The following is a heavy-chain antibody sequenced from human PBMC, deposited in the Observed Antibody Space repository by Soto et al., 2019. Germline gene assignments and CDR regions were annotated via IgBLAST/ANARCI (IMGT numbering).Heavy chain of an antibody. V-gene: IGHV4-59*01. CDR2: VYCTGTT. CDR1: GGSISSYF. CDR3: ARDLASVPRAFDY. J-gene: IGHJ4*02. Sequence: QVQLQESGPGLLKPSETLSLTCTVSGGSISSYFYIWVRQPPGKGLEWIGSVYCTGTTDYNPSLKSRVTISVDTSKTQFSLNLRSVTAADTAVYYCARDLASVPRAFDYWGRGTLLTVSS. D-gene: IGHD6-13*01.